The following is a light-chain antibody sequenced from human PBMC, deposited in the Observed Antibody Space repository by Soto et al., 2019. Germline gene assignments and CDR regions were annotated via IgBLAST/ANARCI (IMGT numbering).Light chain of an antibody. CDR2: GTS. J-gene: IGKJ4*01. CDR3: QQYNNWPLT. CDR1: QSVSTN. Sequence: ETVMTQSPATLSVSPGERVTLSCRASQSVSTNLAWYQQKPGQAPRLLIYGTSTRATGIPARFSGSGSGTEFTLTISSLQSEDFSVYYCQQYNNWPLTLGGRTRVEIK. V-gene: IGKV3-15*01.